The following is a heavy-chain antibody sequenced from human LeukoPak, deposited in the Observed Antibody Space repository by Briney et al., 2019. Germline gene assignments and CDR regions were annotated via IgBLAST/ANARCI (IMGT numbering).Heavy chain of an antibody. D-gene: IGHD3-22*01. CDR3: ARGRNYYDSSGYYYEGDAFDI. J-gene: IGHJ3*02. CDR1: GYIFIRYY. V-gene: IGHV1-46*01. CDR2: INPSGGSI. Sequence: GASVTVSCKASGYIFIRYYMYWVRQAPGQGLEWMGLINPSGGSIRYAQKFQGRVTMTRDTSTSTVYMELSSLRSEDTAVYYCARGRNYYDSSGYYYEGDAFDIWGQGTMVSVSS.